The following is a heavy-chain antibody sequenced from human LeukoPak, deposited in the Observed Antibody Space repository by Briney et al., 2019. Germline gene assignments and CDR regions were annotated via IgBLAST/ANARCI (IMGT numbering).Heavy chain of an antibody. J-gene: IGHJ1*01. Sequence: SETLSLTCTVSGYSISSGYYWGWIRPPPGKGLEWIGSIYHSGSTYYNPSLKSRVTISVDTSKNQFSLKLSSVTAADTAVYYCARGVAMAVYFQHWGQGTLVTVSS. CDR3: ARGVAMAVYFQH. CDR2: IYHSGST. D-gene: IGHD3-3*01. V-gene: IGHV4-38-2*02. CDR1: GYSISSGYY.